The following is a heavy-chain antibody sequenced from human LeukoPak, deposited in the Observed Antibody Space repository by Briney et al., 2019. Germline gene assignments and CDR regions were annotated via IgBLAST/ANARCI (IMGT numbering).Heavy chain of an antibody. D-gene: IGHD2-2*01. V-gene: IGHV5-51*01. CDR1: GYSFTSYW. Sequence: HGESLKISCKGSGYSFTSYWIGWVRQMPGKGLEWMGIIYPGDSDTRYSPSFQGQVTISADKSISTAYLQWSSLKASDTAMYYCARLVCSCTSHIRGYYYGMDVWGQGTTVTVSS. CDR3: ARLVCSCTSHIRGYYYGMDV. J-gene: IGHJ6*02. CDR2: IYPGDSDT.